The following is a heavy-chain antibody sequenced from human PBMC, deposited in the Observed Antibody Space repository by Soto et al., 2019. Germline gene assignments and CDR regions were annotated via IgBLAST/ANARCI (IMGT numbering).Heavy chain of an antibody. CDR3: ARGGNCTGGNCQALFDL. J-gene: IGHJ2*01. CDR1: GDSISSYY. CDR2: IYYSGST. V-gene: IGHV4-59*08. Sequence: QVQLQESGPGLVKPSETLSLTCTVSGDSISSYYWSWIRQPPGKGLEWIEYIYYSGSTNYNPSLKSRVTISVDTSKNQFSLKLSSVTAADAAVYFCARGGNCTGGNCQALFDLWGRGTLVTVSS. D-gene: IGHD2-8*02.